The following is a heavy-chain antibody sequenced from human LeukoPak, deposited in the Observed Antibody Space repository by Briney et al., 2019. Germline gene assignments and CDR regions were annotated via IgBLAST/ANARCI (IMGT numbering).Heavy chain of an antibody. D-gene: IGHD3-10*01. Sequence: GGSLRLSCAASGFTFSSYEMNWVRQAPGKGLEWVSYISSSGSTIYYADSVKGRFTIPRDNAKNSLYLQMNSLRAEDTAVYYCARASGSSFPYYYYYMDVWGKGTTVTISS. J-gene: IGHJ6*03. CDR2: ISSSGSTI. CDR3: ARASGSSFPYYYYYMDV. V-gene: IGHV3-48*03. CDR1: GFTFSSYE.